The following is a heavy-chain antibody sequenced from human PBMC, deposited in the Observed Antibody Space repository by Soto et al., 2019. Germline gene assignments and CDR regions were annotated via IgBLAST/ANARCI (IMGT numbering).Heavy chain of an antibody. V-gene: IGHV1-69*01. D-gene: IGHD1-1*01. J-gene: IGHJ6*02. CDR3: VAELDFGKVSVV. CDR1: GDTFKNSV. Sequence: QVQLVQSGVEVKKPGSSVRVSCKASGDTFKNSVISWVRQAPGQGLEWMGGTIPLFGTTDYAQKFQGRLTITTDESTTTAYMEVSRLTSEDTAVYYFVAELDFGKVSVVWGQGTTVIVSS. CDR2: TIPLFGTT.